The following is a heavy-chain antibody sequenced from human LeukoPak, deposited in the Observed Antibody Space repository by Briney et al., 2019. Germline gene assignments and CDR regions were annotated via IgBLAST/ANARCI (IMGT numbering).Heavy chain of an antibody. CDR1: GGSISSYY. J-gene: IGHJ4*02. V-gene: IGHV4-59*12. Sequence: SETLSLTCTVSGGSISSYYWSWIRQPPGKGLEWIGYIYYSGSTNYNPSLKSRVTISVDKSKNQFSLKLSSVTAADTAVYYCARRTAHYYGSGSYYIFDYWGQGTLVTVSS. CDR2: IYYSGST. CDR3: ARRTAHYYGSGSYYIFDY. D-gene: IGHD3-10*01.